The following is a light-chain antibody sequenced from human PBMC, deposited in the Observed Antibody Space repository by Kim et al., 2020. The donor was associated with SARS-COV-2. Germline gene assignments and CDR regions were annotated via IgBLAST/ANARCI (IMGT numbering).Light chain of an antibody. Sequence: DVVMTQSPLSLPVTLGQPASISCRSSQSLVHSSGNTYLTWFQQRPGQSPRRLIYEVSTRDSGVPDRFRGSGSDTDFTLEISRVEAEDVGVYYCMQGTYWPTFGQGTKVDIK. V-gene: IGKV2-30*02. CDR2: EVS. CDR1: QSLVHSSGNTY. CDR3: MQGTYWPT. J-gene: IGKJ1*01.